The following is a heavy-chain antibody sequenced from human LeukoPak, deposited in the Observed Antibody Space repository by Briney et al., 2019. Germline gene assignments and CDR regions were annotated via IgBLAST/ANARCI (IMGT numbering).Heavy chain of an antibody. V-gene: IGHV4-39*01. Sequence: SETLSHTGTVSVGSSSSSRYYCGWIRQPPGKGLEWIGSIYYSGSTYYYPSLKSRVTISVDTSKNQFSLKLSSVTAADTAVYYCARHWVDSSSWYSANWFDPWGQGTLVTVSS. CDR2: IYYSGST. J-gene: IGHJ5*02. D-gene: IGHD6-13*01. CDR3: ARHWVDSSSWYSANWFDP. CDR1: VGSSSSSRYY.